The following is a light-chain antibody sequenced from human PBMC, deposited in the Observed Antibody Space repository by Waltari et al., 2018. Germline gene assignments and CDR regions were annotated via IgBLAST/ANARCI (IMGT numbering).Light chain of an antibody. CDR2: GAS. CDR1: QSVANY. CDR3: QRYSNSPLT. J-gene: IGKJ4*01. V-gene: IGKV3-11*01. Sequence: VILTQSPATLSLSPGERATLSCRASQSVANYLAWYQQKPGQAPRLLIYGASSRATGIPDRFSGTGSGTEFTLTLSSLEPEDFAVYFCQRYSNSPLTFGGGTKVEIK.